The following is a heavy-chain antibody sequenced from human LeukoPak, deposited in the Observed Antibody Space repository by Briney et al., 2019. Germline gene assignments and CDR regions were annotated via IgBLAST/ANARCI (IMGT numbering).Heavy chain of an antibody. CDR1: GYSFVGYG. CDR2: FNPENGNT. J-gene: IGHJ4*02. Sequence: GASVKVSCKASGYSFVGYGITWVRQAPGQGLEWMGWFNPENGNTNYAQKVQGRVTMTADTSTSTSYMELRSLRSDDTAVYCCAREHGSSWDQFDYWGQGTLVTVSS. CDR3: AREHGSSWDQFDY. V-gene: IGHV1-18*01. D-gene: IGHD6-13*01.